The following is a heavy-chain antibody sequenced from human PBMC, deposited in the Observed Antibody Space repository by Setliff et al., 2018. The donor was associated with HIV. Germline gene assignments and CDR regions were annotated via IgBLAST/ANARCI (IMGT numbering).Heavy chain of an antibody. D-gene: IGHD3-10*01. Sequence: PSETLSLTCAVSGVSISSSNWWSWVRQPPGKGLEWVAYISDSGTTTYYADSVKGRFTISRDNSEDTLFLQMDSLRAEDTAVYYCAKDVSDRFGVLSDPPGGQGTLVTVSS. CDR3: AKDVSDRFGVLSDPP. CDR2: ISDSGTTT. CDR1: GVSISSSN. V-gene: IGHV3-23*01. J-gene: IGHJ4*02.